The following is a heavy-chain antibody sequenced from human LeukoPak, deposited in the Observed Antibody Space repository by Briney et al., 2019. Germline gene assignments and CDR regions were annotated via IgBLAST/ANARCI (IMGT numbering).Heavy chain of an antibody. J-gene: IGHJ4*02. Sequence: PSETLSLTCTVSGGSISSYYWSWIRQPPGKGLEWIGYIYYSGSTNYNPSLKSRVTISVDTSKNQFSLKLSPVTAADTAVYYCARVNSGSYFLDYWGQGTLVTVSS. V-gene: IGHV4-59*01. D-gene: IGHD1-26*01. CDR3: ARVNSGSYFLDY. CDR2: IYYSGST. CDR1: GGSISSYY.